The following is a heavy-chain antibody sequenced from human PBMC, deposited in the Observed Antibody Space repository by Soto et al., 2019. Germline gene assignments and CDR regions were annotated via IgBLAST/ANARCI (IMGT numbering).Heavy chain of an antibody. D-gene: IGHD3-16*02. CDR3: ARLFSWGSYRYYDY. CDR1: GGSISSSSYY. J-gene: IGHJ4*02. V-gene: IGHV4-39*01. CDR2: IYYSGST. Sequence: QLQLQESGPGLVKPSETLSLTCTVSGGSISSSSYYWGWIRQPPGKGLEWIGSIYYSGSTYYNPSLKSRVTISVDTSKNQFSLKLSSVTAADTAVYYCARLFSWGSYRYYDYWGQGTLVTVSS.